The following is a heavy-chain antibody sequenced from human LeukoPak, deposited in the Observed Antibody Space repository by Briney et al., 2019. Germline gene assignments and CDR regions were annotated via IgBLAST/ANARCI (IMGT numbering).Heavy chain of an antibody. D-gene: IGHD1-26*01. CDR2: ISSSGTSM. CDR3: ARVLGIVGG. V-gene: IGHV3-48*04. CDR1: GFTFSTKS. Sequence: PGGSLRLSCAVSGFTFSTKSMNWVRQAPGKGLEWVSYISSSGTSMYYADSVKGRFTISRDNAKNSLYLQMNSLRAGDTAVYYCARVLGIVGGWGQGTLVTVSS. J-gene: IGHJ4*02.